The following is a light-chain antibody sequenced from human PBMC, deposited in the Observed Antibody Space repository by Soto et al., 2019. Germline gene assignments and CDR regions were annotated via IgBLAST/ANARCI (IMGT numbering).Light chain of an antibody. CDR1: QSISTY. CDR2: AAS. Sequence: DLQMTQSPSSLSASVGDRVIITCRASQSISTYLNWYQQKRGKAPKLLISAASSLQSGVPSRFSGSGSGTDFTLTISSLQPEDFTTYYCQQSYSNPYTFGQGTKVEIK. V-gene: IGKV1-39*01. J-gene: IGKJ2*01. CDR3: QQSYSNPYT.